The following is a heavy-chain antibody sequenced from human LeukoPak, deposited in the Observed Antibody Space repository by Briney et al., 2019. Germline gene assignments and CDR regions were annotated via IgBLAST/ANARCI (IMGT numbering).Heavy chain of an antibody. CDR1: GGSISSGDYY. J-gene: IGHJ4*02. CDR2: INHSGST. V-gene: IGHV4-39*07. D-gene: IGHD5-18*01. CDR3: ARFGYSLESEYYFDY. Sequence: SETLSLTCTVSGGSISSGDYYWSWIRQPPGKGLEWIGEINHSGSTNYNPALKSRVTISVDTSKNQFSLKLSSVTAADTAVYYCARFGYSLESEYYFDYWGQGTLVTVSS.